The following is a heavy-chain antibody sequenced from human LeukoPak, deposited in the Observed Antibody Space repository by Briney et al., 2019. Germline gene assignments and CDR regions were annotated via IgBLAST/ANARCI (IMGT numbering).Heavy chain of an antibody. CDR3: EKVPLHGSGSYSDY. V-gene: IGHV3-23*01. D-gene: IGHD3-10*01. Sequence: GGSLRLSCAASGFTFSSYAMSWVRQAPGKGLEWVSAISGSGGSTYYADSVKGRFTISRDNSKNTLYLQMNSLRAEDTAVYYCEKVPLHGSGSYSDYWGQGTLVTVSS. J-gene: IGHJ4*02. CDR2: ISGSGGST. CDR1: GFTFSSYA.